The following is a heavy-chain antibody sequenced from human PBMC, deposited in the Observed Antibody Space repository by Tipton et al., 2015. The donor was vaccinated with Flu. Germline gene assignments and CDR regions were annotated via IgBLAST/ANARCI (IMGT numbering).Heavy chain of an antibody. V-gene: IGHV3-48*03. D-gene: IGHD5-24*01. CDR1: GFSLSIYE. J-gene: IGHJ4*02. CDR2: ISSDGRAI. CDR3: ARDPVRKDGYNLDQ. Sequence: SLRLSCAASGFSLSIYEMNWVRQAPGKGLEWVSYISSDGRAIHYADSVRGRFIISRDNAKNSLFLQMSSLRGEDTAVYYCARDPVRKDGYNLDQWGQGTLVTVSS.